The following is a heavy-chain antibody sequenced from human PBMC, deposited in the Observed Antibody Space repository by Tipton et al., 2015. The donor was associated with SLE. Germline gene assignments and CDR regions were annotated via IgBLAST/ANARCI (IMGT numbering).Heavy chain of an antibody. V-gene: IGHV4-59*01. CDR1: GGSISSYY. Sequence: LRLSCTVSGGSISSYYWSWIRQPPGKGLEWIGYIYYSGSTNYNPSLKSRVTISVDTSKNQFSLKLSSVTAADTAVYYCARVGSGSYERGFDAFDIWGQGTMVTVSS. D-gene: IGHD1-26*01. CDR2: IYYSGST. J-gene: IGHJ3*02. CDR3: ARVGSGSYERGFDAFDI.